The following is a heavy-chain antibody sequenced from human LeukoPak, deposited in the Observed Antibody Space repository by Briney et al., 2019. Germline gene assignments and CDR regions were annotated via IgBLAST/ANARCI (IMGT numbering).Heavy chain of an antibody. Sequence: SETLSLTYAGSGYAISSGYYWGWIRQPPGKGLEWIGNVYQSGITYYNASLKSRVTISVDTSKNQRSLKLNSVTAADTAVYYCARRYSNSYFDYWGQGTLVTVSS. CDR2: VYQSGIT. J-gene: IGHJ4*02. D-gene: IGHD4-11*01. V-gene: IGHV4-38-2*01. CDR3: ARRYSNSYFDY. CDR1: GYAISSGYY.